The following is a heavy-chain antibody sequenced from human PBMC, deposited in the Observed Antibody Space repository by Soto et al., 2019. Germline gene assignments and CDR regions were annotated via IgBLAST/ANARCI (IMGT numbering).Heavy chain of an antibody. D-gene: IGHD2-15*01. J-gene: IGHJ3*01. CDR1: AFTFSFGTYA. V-gene: IGHV3-23*01. CDR3: GKAHGTSSCFVIEV. Sequence: AGGSLRLSCAASAFTFSFGTYAINWVRQAQGKGLEWVSTTSGGGASTYYADYVKGRFTISRDNSKNTLYLQMDSLRADDTGVYYCGKAHGTSSCFVIEVWGQGTLVSVSS. CDR2: TSGGGAST.